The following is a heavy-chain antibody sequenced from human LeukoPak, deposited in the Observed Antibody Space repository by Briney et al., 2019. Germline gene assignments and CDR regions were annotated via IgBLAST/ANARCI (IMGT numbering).Heavy chain of an antibody. CDR2: IYYSGST. V-gene: IGHV4-59*08. CDR3: ARLSDYDILAGFVSWFDP. D-gene: IGHD3-9*01. J-gene: IGHJ5*02. CDR1: GGSISSYY. Sequence: SETLSLTCTVSGGSISSYYWSWIRQPPGKGLEWIGDIYYSGSTNYNPSLKSRVTISVDTSKNQFSLKLSSVTAADTAVYYCARLSDYDILAGFVSWFDPWGQGTLVTVSS.